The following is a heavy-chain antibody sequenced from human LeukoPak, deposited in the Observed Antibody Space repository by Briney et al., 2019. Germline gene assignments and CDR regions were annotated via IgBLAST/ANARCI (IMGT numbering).Heavy chain of an antibody. CDR3: ASSYYDFWSGYFDAFDI. CDR1: GVSISSSSYY. V-gene: IGHV4-39*01. J-gene: IGHJ3*02. CDR2: IYYSGST. D-gene: IGHD3-3*01. Sequence: SETLSLTCTVSGVSISSSSYYWGWIRQPPGKGLEWIGSIYYSGSTYYNPSLKSRVTISVDTSENQFSLKLSSVTAADTAVYYCASSYYDFWSGYFDAFDIWGQGTMVTVSS.